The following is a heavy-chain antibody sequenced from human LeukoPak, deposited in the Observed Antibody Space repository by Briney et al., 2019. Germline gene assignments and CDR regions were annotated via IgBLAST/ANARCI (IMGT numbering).Heavy chain of an antibody. CDR2: INHSGST. Sequence: SETLSLTCAVYGGSFSGYYWSWIRQPPGKGLEWIGEINHSGSTNYNPSLKSRVTISVDTSKNQFSLKLSSVTAADTAVYYCARARYGGRFDYWGQGTLVTVSS. CDR1: GGSFSGYY. J-gene: IGHJ4*02. CDR3: ARARYGGRFDY. V-gene: IGHV4-34*01. D-gene: IGHD4-17*01.